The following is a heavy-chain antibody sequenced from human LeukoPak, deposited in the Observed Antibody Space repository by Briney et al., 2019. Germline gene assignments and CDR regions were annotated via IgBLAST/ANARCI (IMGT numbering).Heavy chain of an antibody. D-gene: IGHD1-14*01. CDR1: GFRFSSYE. Sequence: GGSLRLSYAASGFRFSSYEMNWVRRAPGRGLEWVSYIGNTGRTIYYVDSVKGRFTVSRDNAKNSLYLQMHSLRAEDTAIYYCVRGDRYFFDYWGQGTLVTVSS. CDR3: VRGDRYFFDY. CDR2: IGNTGRTI. V-gene: IGHV3-48*03. J-gene: IGHJ4*02.